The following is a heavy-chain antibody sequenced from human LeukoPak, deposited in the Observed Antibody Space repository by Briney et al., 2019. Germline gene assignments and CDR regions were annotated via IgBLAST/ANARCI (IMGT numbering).Heavy chain of an antibody. CDR2: MNPNSGNT. J-gene: IGHJ4*02. CDR3: ASRGLDSSGYYYVFDY. CDR1: GYTFTSYD. V-gene: IGHV1-8*01. Sequence: ASVKVSCKASGYTFTSYDINWVRQATGQGLEWMGWMNPNSGNTGYAQKFQGRVTMTRNTSISTAYMELSSLRSEDTAVYYCASRGLDSSGYYYVFDYWGQGTLVTVSS. D-gene: IGHD3-22*01.